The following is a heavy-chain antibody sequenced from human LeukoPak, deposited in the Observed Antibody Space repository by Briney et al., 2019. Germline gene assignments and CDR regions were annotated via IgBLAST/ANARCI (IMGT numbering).Heavy chain of an antibody. J-gene: IGHJ4*02. Sequence: ASVKVSCKASGYTFTSYGISWVRQAPGQGLEWMGWISAYNGNTNYAQKFQGRVTMTRDMSTSTVYMELSSLRSEDTAVYYCARGGLRLGELSPFDYWGQGTLVTVSS. CDR3: ARGGLRLGELSPFDY. D-gene: IGHD3-16*02. CDR1: GYTFTSYG. CDR2: ISAYNGNT. V-gene: IGHV1-18*01.